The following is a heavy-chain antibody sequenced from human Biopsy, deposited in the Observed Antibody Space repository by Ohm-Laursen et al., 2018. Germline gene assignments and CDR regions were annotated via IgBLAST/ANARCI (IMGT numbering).Heavy chain of an antibody. J-gene: IGHJ5*02. Sequence: SQTLSLTCAVSGGSISSGGSYWSWIRQRPGKGLEWIGYIFNSANTYYNPSLKNLITISGDTSKNQFSLKLNSVTAADTAVYYCARSDYFDSNGYFWFDPWGQGTLVTVSS. D-gene: IGHD3-22*01. CDR1: GGSISSGGSY. CDR3: ARSDYFDSNGYFWFDP. CDR2: IFNSANT. V-gene: IGHV4-31*01.